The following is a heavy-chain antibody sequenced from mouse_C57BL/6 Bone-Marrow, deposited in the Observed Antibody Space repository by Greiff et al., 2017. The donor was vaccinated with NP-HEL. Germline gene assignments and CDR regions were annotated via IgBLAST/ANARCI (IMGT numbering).Heavy chain of an antibody. CDR1: GFTFSSYA. CDR2: ISDGGSYT. V-gene: IGHV5-4*03. J-gene: IGHJ1*03. Sequence: EVMLVESGGGLVKPGGSLKLSCAASGFTFSSYAMSWVRQTPEKRLEWVATISDGGSYTNYPDNVKGRFTISRDNAKNNLYLQMSHLKSEDTAMYYCARVGIWYFDVWGTGTTVTVTS. CDR3: ARVGIWYFDV.